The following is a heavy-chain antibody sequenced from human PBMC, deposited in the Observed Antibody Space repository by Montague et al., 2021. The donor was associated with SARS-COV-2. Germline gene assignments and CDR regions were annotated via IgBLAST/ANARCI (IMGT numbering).Heavy chain of an antibody. CDR3: ARQRRGGLVSTPRFFDY. J-gene: IGHJ4*02. CDR2: IYYSGST. Sequence: SETLSLTCTVSGGFISGSSYYWGWIRQPPGKGLEWIGSIYYSGSTYYXXXLKSRVTISVDTSKNQFSLKLRSVTAADTAVYYCARQRRGGLVSTPRFFDYWGQGTLVTVSS. CDR1: GGFISGSSYY. V-gene: IGHV4-39*01. D-gene: IGHD6-19*01.